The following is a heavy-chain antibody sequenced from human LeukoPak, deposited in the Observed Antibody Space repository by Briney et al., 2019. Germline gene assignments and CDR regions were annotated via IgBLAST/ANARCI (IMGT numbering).Heavy chain of an antibody. Sequence: SETLSLTCTVSGGSITSYYWSWIRQPPGKGLEWIGYMYYSGNSYYNPSLKSRVTISVDTSKDQFSLKLSSMTAADTAVYYCASYSNSWYYFDYWGQGTLVTVSS. CDR2: MYYSGNS. CDR1: GGSITSYY. CDR3: ASYSNSWYYFDY. V-gene: IGHV4-59*01. D-gene: IGHD6-13*01. J-gene: IGHJ4*02.